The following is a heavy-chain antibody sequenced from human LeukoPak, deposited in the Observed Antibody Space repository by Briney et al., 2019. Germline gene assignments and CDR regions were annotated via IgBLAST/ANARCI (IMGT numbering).Heavy chain of an antibody. D-gene: IGHD1-26*01. V-gene: IGHV4-4*02. CDR1: GGSISNTNW. CDR3: ARSVNGGSYRDYYFDY. Sequence: PSGTLSLTCDVSGGSISNTNWWSWVRQPPGQGLEWIGEVSLAGQTNYNPSLKSRVTISVDTSKNQFSLKLSSVTAADTAVYYCARSVNGGSYRDYYFDYWGQGTLVTVSS. J-gene: IGHJ4*02. CDR2: VSLAGQT.